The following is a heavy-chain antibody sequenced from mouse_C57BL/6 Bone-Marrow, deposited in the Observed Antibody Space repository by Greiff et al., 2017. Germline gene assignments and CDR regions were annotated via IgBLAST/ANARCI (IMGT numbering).Heavy chain of an antibody. V-gene: IGHV1-55*01. CDR2: IYPGSGST. Sequence: QVQLQQPGAELVKPGASVKMSCKASGYTFPSYWITWVKQRPGQGLAWIGDIYPGSGSTNYNEKFKSKATLTVETSSSTAYMQLSSLTSEDSAVYYCARPDYGNYSFFYYFDYWGQGTTLTVSS. J-gene: IGHJ2*01. CDR1: GYTFPSYW. CDR3: ARPDYGNYSFFYYFDY. D-gene: IGHD2-1*01.